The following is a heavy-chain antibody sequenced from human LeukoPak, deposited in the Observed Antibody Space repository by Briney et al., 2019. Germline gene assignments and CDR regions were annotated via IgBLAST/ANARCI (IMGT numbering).Heavy chain of an antibody. CDR2: ISYHGINE. D-gene: IGHD3-9*01. CDR3: AKEPHYDILTGFDY. CDR1: GFTFSDYN. V-gene: IGHV3-30*18. Sequence: GGSLRLSCAASGFTFSDYNMHWVRQAPGKGLEWMAVISYHGINEYYADSVKGRFTISRDNSKSTLYLQMNSLRAEDTAVYYCAKEPHYDILTGFDYWGQGTLVTVSS. J-gene: IGHJ4*02.